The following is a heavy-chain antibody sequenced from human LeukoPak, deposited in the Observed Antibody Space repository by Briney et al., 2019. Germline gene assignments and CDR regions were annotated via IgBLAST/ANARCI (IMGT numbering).Heavy chain of an antibody. CDR3: AGDTPPGGDYYFDY. Sequence: GRSLRLSCAASGFTFNTYGMHWVRQAPGKGLEWVALIWNAGTNTYYADSVKGRFTISRDNSKNTLYLQMNSLRAEDTAVYYCAGDTPPGGDYYFDYWGQGTLVIVSS. CDR1: GFTFNTYG. J-gene: IGHJ4*02. D-gene: IGHD3-16*01. CDR2: IWNAGTNT. V-gene: IGHV3-33*01.